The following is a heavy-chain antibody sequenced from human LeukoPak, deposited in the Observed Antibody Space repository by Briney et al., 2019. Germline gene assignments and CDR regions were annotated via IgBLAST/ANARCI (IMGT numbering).Heavy chain of an antibody. J-gene: IGHJ6*02. CDR2: ISAYNGNT. CDR1: GYTFTSYD. CDR3: ASTSEMATTNYYYYYGMDV. Sequence: ASVKVSCKASGYTFTSYDISWVRQAPGQGLEWMGWISAYNGNTNYAQKLQGRVTMTTDTSTSTAYMELRSLRSDDTAVYYCASTSEMATTNYYYYYGMDVWGQGTTVTVSS. D-gene: IGHD5-24*01. V-gene: IGHV1-18*01.